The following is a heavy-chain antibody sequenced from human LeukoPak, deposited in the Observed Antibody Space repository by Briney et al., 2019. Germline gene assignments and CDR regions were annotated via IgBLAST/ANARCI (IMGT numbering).Heavy chain of an antibody. J-gene: IGHJ2*01. CDR1: GGSISSYY. Sequence: SETLSLTCTVSGGSISSYYWSWIRQPAGKGLEWIGRIYTSGSTNYNPSLKSRVTMSVDTSKNQFSLKLSSVTAADTAVYYCAREYYYDSSGYYYWYFDLWGRGTLVTVPS. V-gene: IGHV4-4*07. CDR2: IYTSGST. D-gene: IGHD3-22*01. CDR3: AREYYYDSSGYYYWYFDL.